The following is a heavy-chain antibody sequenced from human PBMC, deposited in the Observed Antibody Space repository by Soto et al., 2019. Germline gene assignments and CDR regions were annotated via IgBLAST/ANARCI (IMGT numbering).Heavy chain of an antibody. Sequence: GGSLRLSCAASGFTFDDYAMHWVRQAPGKGLEWVSGISWNSGSIGYADSVKGRFTISRDNDKNSLYLQMNSLRAEDTALYYCAKARTHSSSYGGPRYYFDYWGQGTLVTVSS. CDR1: GFTFDDYA. CDR3: AKARTHSSSYGGPRYYFDY. D-gene: IGHD6-13*01. CDR2: ISWNSGSI. J-gene: IGHJ4*02. V-gene: IGHV3-9*01.